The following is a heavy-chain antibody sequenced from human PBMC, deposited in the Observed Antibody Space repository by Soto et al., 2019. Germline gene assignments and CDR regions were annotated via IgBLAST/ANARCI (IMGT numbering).Heavy chain of an antibody. J-gene: IGHJ5*02. CDR3: ARDSKNYYDSSGYYHEENWFDP. D-gene: IGHD3-22*01. V-gene: IGHV1-2*02. CDR1: GYTFNDYY. Sequence: GASVKVSCKASGYTFNDYYMHWVRQAPGQGLEWMGWINPNNGGTNYAQKFQGRVTMTRATSITTAYMELSRLRSDDTAVYYCARDSKNYYDSSGYYHEENWFDPWGQGTLVTVSS. CDR2: INPNNGGT.